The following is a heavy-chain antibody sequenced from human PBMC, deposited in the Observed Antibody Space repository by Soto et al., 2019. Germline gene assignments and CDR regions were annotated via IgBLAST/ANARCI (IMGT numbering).Heavy chain of an antibody. J-gene: IGHJ4*02. D-gene: IGHD5-18*01. V-gene: IGHV3-74*01. Sequence: AGSLRLSCAASGFTFSSYWMHWVRQAPGKGLVWVSRINPDGSATNYADSVKGRFTISRDNAKNTLYLQMNSLRAEDTAVFYCGRGGSDSPMAPGYWGQGTLVTVSS. CDR3: GRGGSDSPMAPGY. CDR2: INPDGSAT. CDR1: GFTFSSYW.